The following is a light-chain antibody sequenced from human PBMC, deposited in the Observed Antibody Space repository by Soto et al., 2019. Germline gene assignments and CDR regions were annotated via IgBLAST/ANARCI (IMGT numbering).Light chain of an antibody. Sequence: EIVLTQSPCTLSLSPGERATLSCRANQSVSSAYLACYQQKPGQAPRLLISGASIRATGIPERFSGSGSGTDFTLTISRLEPEDSAVYYCQQYCSSPPYTFGQGTTLEIK. CDR2: GAS. CDR1: QSVSSAY. J-gene: IGKJ2*01. V-gene: IGKV3-20*01. CDR3: QQYCSSPPYT.